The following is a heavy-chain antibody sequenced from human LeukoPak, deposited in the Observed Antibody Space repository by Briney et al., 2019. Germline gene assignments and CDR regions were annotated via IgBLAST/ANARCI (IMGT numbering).Heavy chain of an antibody. D-gene: IGHD6-19*01. CDR2: ISYDGSNK. CDR3: ALLDRSGWYCIDN. Sequence: GRSLRLSCAASGFTFSSYGMHWVRQAPGKGLEWVAVISYDGSNKYYADSVKGRFTISRDNSKNTLYLQRNSLRAEDTAVYFCALLDRSGWYCIDNWGQGTLVTVSS. J-gene: IGHJ4*02. V-gene: IGHV3-30*03. CDR1: GFTFSSYG.